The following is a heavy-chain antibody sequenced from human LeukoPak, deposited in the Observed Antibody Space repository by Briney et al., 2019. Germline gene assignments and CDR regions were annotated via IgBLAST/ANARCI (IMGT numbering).Heavy chain of an antibody. CDR1: GFTFSSYS. D-gene: IGHD3-3*01. V-gene: IGHV3-21*01. CDR2: ISSSSSYI. J-gene: IGHJ4*02. Sequence: GGSLRLSCAASGFTFSSYSMNWARQAPGKGLEWVSSISSSSSYIYYADSVKGRFTISRDNAKNSLYLQMNSLRAEDTAVYYCARDDSDFWSGYYIPFDYWGQGTLVTVSS. CDR3: ARDDSDFWSGYYIPFDY.